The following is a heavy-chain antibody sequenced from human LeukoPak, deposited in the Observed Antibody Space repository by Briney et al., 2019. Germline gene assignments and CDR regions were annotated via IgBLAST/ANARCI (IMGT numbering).Heavy chain of an antibody. CDR3: AKDGWEDIVVVPAAMMGYFDY. CDR1: GFTFSSYV. Sequence: GGSLRLSCAASGFTFSSYVMSWVRQAPGKGLEWVSAVSGSGGSTYYADSVKGRFTISRDNSKNTLYLQMNSLRAEDTAVYYCAKDGWEDIVVVPAAMMGYFDYWGQGTLVTVSS. J-gene: IGHJ4*02. D-gene: IGHD2-2*01. V-gene: IGHV3-23*01. CDR2: VSGSGGST.